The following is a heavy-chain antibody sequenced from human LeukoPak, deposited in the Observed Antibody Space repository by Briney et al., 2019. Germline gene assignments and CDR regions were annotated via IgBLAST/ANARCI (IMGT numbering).Heavy chain of an antibody. CDR2: IYSGGST. D-gene: IGHD3-9*01. J-gene: IGHJ4*02. V-gene: IGHV3-53*01. Sequence: GGSLRLSCAASGFIVSNNYMSWVRQAPGKGLEWVSVIYSGGSTNYADSVKGRFTISRDNSKNTLYLQMNSLRAEDTAVYYCTRSRLTPLDYWGQGTLVTVSS. CDR3: TRSRLTPLDY. CDR1: GFIVSNNY.